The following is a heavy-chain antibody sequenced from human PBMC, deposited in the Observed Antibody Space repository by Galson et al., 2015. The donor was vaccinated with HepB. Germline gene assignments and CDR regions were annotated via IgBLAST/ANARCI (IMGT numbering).Heavy chain of an antibody. CDR1: GFTFSDYY. CDR2: ISSTTGDT. J-gene: IGHJ4*02. V-gene: IGHV3-11*06. Sequence: SLRLSCAASGFTFSDYYVSWIRQPPGKGLEWVSYISSTTGDTNYADSVKGRFTISRDNAKNSLYLRMNSLRAEDTAVYYCARVGCSPTTCYTFFDYWGQGTLVAVSS. CDR3: ARVGCSPTTCYTFFDY. D-gene: IGHD2-2*02.